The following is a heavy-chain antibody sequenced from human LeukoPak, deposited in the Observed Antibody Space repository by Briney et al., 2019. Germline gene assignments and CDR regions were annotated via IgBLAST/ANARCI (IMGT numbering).Heavy chain of an antibody. CDR2: ISSSGSTI. CDR3: ARDFEWELLFDY. D-gene: IGHD1-26*01. Sequence: GGSLRLSCAASGFTFSSYEMNWVRQAPGKGLEWVSYISSSGSTIYYADSVKGRFTTSRDNAKNSLYLQMNSLRAEDTAVYYCARDFEWELLFDYWGQGTLVTVSS. V-gene: IGHV3-48*03. J-gene: IGHJ4*02. CDR1: GFTFSSYE.